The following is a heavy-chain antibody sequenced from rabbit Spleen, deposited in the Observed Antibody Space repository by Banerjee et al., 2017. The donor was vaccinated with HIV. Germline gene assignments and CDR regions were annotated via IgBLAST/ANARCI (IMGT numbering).Heavy chain of an antibody. Sequence: QEQLEESGGSLVQPGGSLTLSCKAFGFTISGYWMNWVRQAPGKGLVWIGIIYPITETTYYANWVNGRFTISKTSSTTVTLQMTSLTAADTATYFCAIDGTVGSYFALWGPGTLVTVS. CDR2: IYPITETT. CDR3: AIDGTVGSYFAL. J-gene: IGHJ6*01. CDR1: GFTISGYW. D-gene: IGHD5-1*01. V-gene: IGHV1S45*01.